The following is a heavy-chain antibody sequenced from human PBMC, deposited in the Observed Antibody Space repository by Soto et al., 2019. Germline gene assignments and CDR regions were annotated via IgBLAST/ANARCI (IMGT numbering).Heavy chain of an antibody. Sequence: ESGPTLVNPTQTLTLTCTFSGFSLSTSGMCVSWIRQPPGKALEWLALIDWDDDKYYSTSLKTRLTISKDTSKNQVVLTMTNMDPVDTATYYCARMYYDFWSGPEAYYYGMDVWGQGTTVTVSS. V-gene: IGHV2-70*01. D-gene: IGHD3-3*01. J-gene: IGHJ6*02. CDR1: GFSLSTSGMC. CDR2: IDWDDDK. CDR3: ARMYYDFWSGPEAYYYGMDV.